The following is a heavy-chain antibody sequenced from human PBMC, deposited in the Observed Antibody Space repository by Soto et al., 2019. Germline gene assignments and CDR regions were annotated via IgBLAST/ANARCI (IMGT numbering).Heavy chain of an antibody. CDR3: AKTYYYDRSGYYQNWFDP. CDR1: GFTFSSYA. V-gene: IGHV3-30-3*02. CDR2: ISFDGSNE. D-gene: IGHD3-22*01. J-gene: IGHJ5*02. Sequence: GGSLRLSCAASGFTFSSYAMHWIRQAPGKGLEWVAIISFDGSNEYYADSVRGRFTISRDNSKNTLYLQVRSLRAEDTAVYYCAKTYYYDRSGYYQNWFDPWGQGTLVTVSS.